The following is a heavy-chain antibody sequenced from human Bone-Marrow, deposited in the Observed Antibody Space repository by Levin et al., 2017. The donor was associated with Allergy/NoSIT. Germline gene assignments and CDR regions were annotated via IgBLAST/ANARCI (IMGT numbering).Heavy chain of an antibody. CDR2: IAWNSASI. Sequence: SLKISCAASGFKFDDHAMHWVRQVPGKGLEWVAGIAWNSASISYADSVKGRFTISRDNAKKSLYLQMNSLRLEDTALYYCAKDGRAAGEGLVSYYYYYGLDGWGHGTTVTVSS. J-gene: IGHJ6*02. CDR1: GFKFDDHA. CDR3: AKDGRAAGEGLVSYYYYYGLDG. D-gene: IGHD3-10*01. V-gene: IGHV3-9*01.